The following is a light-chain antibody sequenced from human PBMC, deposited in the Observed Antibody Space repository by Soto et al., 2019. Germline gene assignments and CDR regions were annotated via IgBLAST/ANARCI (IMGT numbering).Light chain of an antibody. V-gene: IGKV1-6*01. CDR2: DTY. CDR1: QGIGND. J-gene: IGKJ4*01. CDR3: LPDNMYPLT. Sequence: AIQMTQSPSSLSASVGDRVTITCRASQGIGNDLGWYQQKPGKAPKVLIYDTYTLQSGVTSRFSGSRSGTDFTLTISSLQPEDIATYYCLPDNMYPLTFGGGTKVEIK.